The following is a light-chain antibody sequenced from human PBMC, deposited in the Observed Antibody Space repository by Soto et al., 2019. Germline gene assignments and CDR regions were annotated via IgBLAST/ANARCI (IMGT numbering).Light chain of an antibody. CDR3: QQYNSYSWT. V-gene: IGKV1-5*03. Sequence: DIQMTQSPSTLSVSVGDRVTITCRASQSISTWLAWYQQKPGKAPRFLMYQASTLENGVPLRLRGSGYGTELTITISSMKTDDFATYYCQQYNSYSWTFGQGTKVDIK. J-gene: IGKJ1*01. CDR2: QAS. CDR1: QSISTW.